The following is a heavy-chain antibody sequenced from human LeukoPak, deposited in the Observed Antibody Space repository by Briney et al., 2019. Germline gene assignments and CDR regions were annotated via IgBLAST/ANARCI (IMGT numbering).Heavy chain of an antibody. CDR1: GFTVSGNY. V-gene: IGHV3-66*01. CDR2: IYSGGST. Sequence: GGSLRLSCAASGFTVSGNYMTWVRQAPGKGLECVSVIYSGGSTHYADSVEGRFTISRDNSKNTLYLHMNSLRAEDTAVYYCAGCRWNYHYFEHWGQGTLVTVSS. D-gene: IGHD1-7*01. J-gene: IGHJ4*02. CDR3: AGCRWNYHYFEH.